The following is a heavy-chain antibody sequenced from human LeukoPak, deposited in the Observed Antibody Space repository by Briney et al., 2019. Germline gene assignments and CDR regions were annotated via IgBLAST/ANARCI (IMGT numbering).Heavy chain of an antibody. D-gene: IGHD3-16*01. CDR1: GGSVTSYY. CDR2: IYTRGDT. CDR3: ATGGTYWFDP. Sequence: KPSETLPLTCTVSGGSVTSYYWSWIRQPAAKGLEWTGRIYTRGDTNYNPSLKSRVTMSVDTSKNQISLRLSSVTAADTAVYYCATGGTYWFDPWGQGTLVTVSS. V-gene: IGHV4-4*07. J-gene: IGHJ5*02.